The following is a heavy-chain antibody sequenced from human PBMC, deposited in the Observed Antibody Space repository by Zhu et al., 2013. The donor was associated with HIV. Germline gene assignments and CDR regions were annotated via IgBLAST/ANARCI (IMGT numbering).Heavy chain of an antibody. D-gene: IGHD3-22*01. CDR3: ARERELPGYDSSGYYYEDAFDI. Sequence: QVQLVQSGAEVKKPGSSVKVSCKASGGTFSSYAISWVRQAPGQGLEWMGGIIPIFGTANYAQKFQGRVTITADESTSTAYMELSSLRSEDTAVYYCARERELPGYDSSGYYYEDAFDIWGQGTMVTVSS. CDR2: IIPIFGTA. V-gene: IGHV1-69*01. CDR1: GGTFSSYA. J-gene: IGHJ3*02.